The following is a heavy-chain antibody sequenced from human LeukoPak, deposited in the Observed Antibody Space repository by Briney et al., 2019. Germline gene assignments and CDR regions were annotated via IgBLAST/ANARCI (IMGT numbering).Heavy chain of an antibody. CDR3: TIYYYGSGRRYFDD. D-gene: IGHD3-10*01. Sequence: PGGALRLSCAASGFTFSSYAMSWVRQAPGKGLEWVSTISAAGGSTYYAVSVKGRFTISRDNSKNTLYVQMNSLRPEDTAVYYCTIYYYGSGRRYFDDWGQGTLVTVSS. CDR2: ISAAGGST. CDR1: GFTFSSYA. V-gene: IGHV3-23*01. J-gene: IGHJ4*02.